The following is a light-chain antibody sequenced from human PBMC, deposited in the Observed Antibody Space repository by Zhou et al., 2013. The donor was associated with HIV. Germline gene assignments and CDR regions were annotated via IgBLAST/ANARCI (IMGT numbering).Light chain of an antibody. Sequence: DIQLTQSPSSLSASVGDRVTITCRSSQRIGRFLNWYQHRPGKPPKLLIFAATNLQIGVPSRFSGTGSGTEFSLTISSLQPDDFATYYCQQYNSYSLTFGGGTKVEIK. V-gene: IGKV1-9*01. CDR1: QRIGRF. CDR2: AAT. J-gene: IGKJ4*01. CDR3: QQYNSYSLT.